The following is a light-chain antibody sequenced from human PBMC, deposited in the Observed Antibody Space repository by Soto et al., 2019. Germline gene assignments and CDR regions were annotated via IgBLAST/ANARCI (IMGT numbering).Light chain of an antibody. Sequence: QSVLAQPPSVSGAPGQRVTISCSGSSSNIGAGYDAHWYQQLPGAAPKLLIYDDNKRPSGIPDRFSGSKSGTSATLGITGFQTGDEADYYCGSWDSSLSAYVFGTGTKVTVL. CDR1: SSNIGAGYD. V-gene: IGLV1-51*01. CDR2: DDN. J-gene: IGLJ1*01. CDR3: GSWDSSLSAYV.